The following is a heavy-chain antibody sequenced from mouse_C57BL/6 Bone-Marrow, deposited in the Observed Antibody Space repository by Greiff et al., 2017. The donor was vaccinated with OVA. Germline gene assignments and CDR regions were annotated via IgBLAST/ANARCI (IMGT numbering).Heavy chain of an antibody. CDR3: TRTNYYGSFYYYAMDY. CDR2: IYPGNSDT. CDR1: GYTFTSYW. V-gene: IGHV1-5*01. J-gene: IGHJ4*01. D-gene: IGHD1-1*01. Sequence: VQLQQSGTVLARPGASVKMSCKTSGYTFTSYWMHWVKQRPGQGLEWIGAIYPGNSDTSYNQKFKGKAKLTAVTSASTAYMELSSLTNEDSAVYYCTRTNYYGSFYYYAMDYWGQGTSVTVSS.